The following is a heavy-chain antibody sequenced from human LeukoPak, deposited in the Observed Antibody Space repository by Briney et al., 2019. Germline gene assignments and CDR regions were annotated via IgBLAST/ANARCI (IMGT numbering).Heavy chain of an antibody. CDR1: GFTFSNYW. CDR3: ARGGALFIGY. Sequence: GGSLRLSCAASGFTFSNYWMTWVRQVPGKGLEWVAHIKEDGSERYHMDSVKGRFTISRDNAKDSLYPQMNSLRADDTAVYYCARGGALFIGYWGQGTLVTVSS. CDR2: IKEDGSER. D-gene: IGHD3-16*02. J-gene: IGHJ4*02. V-gene: IGHV3-7*03.